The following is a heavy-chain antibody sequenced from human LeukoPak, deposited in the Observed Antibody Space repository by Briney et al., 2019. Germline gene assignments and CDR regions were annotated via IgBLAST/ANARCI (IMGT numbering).Heavy chain of an antibody. J-gene: IGHJ4*02. CDR3: ARARFEGSCSGGSCYSGPDY. CDR2: GSGISGAT. Sequence: GASVKVSCKASGYTFRDYYMHWVRQAPGQGLEWMAWGSGISGATGYARKFQGRVTVTRDTSISTAYMELSSLRSDDTAVYYCARARFEGSCSGGSCYSGPDYWGQGTLVTVSS. D-gene: IGHD2-15*01. V-gene: IGHV1-2*02. CDR1: GYTFRDYY.